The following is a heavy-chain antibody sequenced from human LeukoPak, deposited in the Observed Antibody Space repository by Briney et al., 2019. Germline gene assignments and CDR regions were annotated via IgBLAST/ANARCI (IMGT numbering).Heavy chain of an antibody. CDR1: GGSFSGYY. Sequence: SETLSLTCAVYGGSFSGYYWSWIRQPPGKGLEWIGEINHSGSTNYNPSLKSRVTISVDTSKNQFSLKLSSVTAADTAVYYCARLGIAAAGTKFYYYYYYMDVWGKGTTVTISS. CDR3: ARLGIAAAGTKFYYYYYYMDV. D-gene: IGHD6-13*01. V-gene: IGHV4-34*01. J-gene: IGHJ6*03. CDR2: INHSGST.